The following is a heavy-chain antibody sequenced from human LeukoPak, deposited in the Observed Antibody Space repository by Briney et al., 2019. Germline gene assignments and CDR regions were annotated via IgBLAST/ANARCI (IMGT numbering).Heavy chain of an antibody. CDR2: INPSGGST. V-gene: IGHV1-46*01. Sequence: ASVKVSCKASGYTFTSYYMHWVRQAPGQGLEWMGIINPSGGSTSYAQKFQGRVTMTRDTSTSTVYMELSSLRSEDTAVYYCARDPAEYYYDSSGLYYFDYWGQGTLVTVSS. CDR1: GYTFTSYY. CDR3: ARDPAEYYYDSSGLYYFDY. D-gene: IGHD3-22*01. J-gene: IGHJ4*02.